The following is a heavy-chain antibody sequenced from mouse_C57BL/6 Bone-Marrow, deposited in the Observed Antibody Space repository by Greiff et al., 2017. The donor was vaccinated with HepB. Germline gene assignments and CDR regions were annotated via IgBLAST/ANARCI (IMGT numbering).Heavy chain of an antibody. CDR2: IHPNSGST. V-gene: IGHV1-64*01. CDR3: AGVVTTPYCYAMDY. CDR1: GYTFTSYW. J-gene: IGHJ4*01. D-gene: IGHD2-2*01. Sequence: VQLQQPGAELVKPGASVKLSCKASGYTFTSYWMHWVKQRPGQGLEWIGMIHPNSGSTNYNEKFKSKATLTVDKSSSTAYMQLSSLTSEDSAVYYCAGVVTTPYCYAMDYWGQGTSVTVSS.